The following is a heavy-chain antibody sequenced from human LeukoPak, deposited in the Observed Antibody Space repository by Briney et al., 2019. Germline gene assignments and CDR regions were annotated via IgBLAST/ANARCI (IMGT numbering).Heavy chain of an antibody. J-gene: IGHJ6*04. V-gene: IGHV4-61*02. CDR2: IYTSGST. CDR1: GGSISSGSYY. D-gene: IGHD3-3*02. CDR3: ARDGVLPLDV. Sequence: SETLSLTCTVSGGSISSGSYYWSWIRQPAGKGLEWIGRIYTSGSTNYNPSLKSRVTMSVDTSKNQFSLKLSSVTAADTAVYYCARDGVLPLDVWGKGTTVTISS.